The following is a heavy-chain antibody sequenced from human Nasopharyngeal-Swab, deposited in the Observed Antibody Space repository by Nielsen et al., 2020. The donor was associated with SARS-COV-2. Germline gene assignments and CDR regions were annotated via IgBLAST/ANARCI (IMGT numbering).Heavy chain of an antibody. V-gene: IGHV6-1*01. CDR1: GDSVSSNSAA. CDR2: TYYRSRWYN. Sequence: SQTLSLTCAISGDSVSSNSAARNWIRQSPSRGLEWLGRTYYRSRWYNDYAVSVKSRITINPDTSKNQFSLQLNSVTPEDTAVYYCAKDAVAGPYNWFDPWGQGTLVTVSS. J-gene: IGHJ5*02. D-gene: IGHD6-19*01. CDR3: AKDAVAGPYNWFDP.